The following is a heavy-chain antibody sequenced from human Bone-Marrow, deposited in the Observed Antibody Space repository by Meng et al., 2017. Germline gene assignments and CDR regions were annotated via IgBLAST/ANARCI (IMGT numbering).Heavy chain of an antibody. CDR2: INHSGST. Sequence: GSLRLSCVVSGGSFSGYYWSWIRQPPGKGLEWIGEINHSGSTNYNPSLKSRVTISVDTSKNQFSLKLSSVTAADTAVYYCARAKRGLRWYYFDYWGQGTLVTVSS. CDR1: GGSFSGYY. D-gene: IGHD4-23*01. V-gene: IGHV4-34*01. J-gene: IGHJ4*02. CDR3: ARAKRGLRWYYFDY.